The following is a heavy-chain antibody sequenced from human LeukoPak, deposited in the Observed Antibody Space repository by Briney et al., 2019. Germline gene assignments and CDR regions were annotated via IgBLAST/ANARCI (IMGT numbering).Heavy chain of an antibody. V-gene: IGHV3-43*01. D-gene: IGHD4-11*01. Sequence: GGSLRLSCAASGFTFDDYTMHWVRQAPGKGLEWVSLISWDGGSTYYADSVKGRFTISRDNSKNSLYLRMNSLRTEDTALYYCAKAQVSGGSLDYGPRDYRSYGMDVWGQGTTVTVSS. J-gene: IGHJ6*02. CDR3: AKAQVSGGSLDYGPRDYRSYGMDV. CDR1: GFTFDDYT. CDR2: ISWDGGST.